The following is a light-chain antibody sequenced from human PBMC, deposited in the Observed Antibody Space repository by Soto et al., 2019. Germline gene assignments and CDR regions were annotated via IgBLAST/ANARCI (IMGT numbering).Light chain of an antibody. V-gene: IGKV3-15*01. J-gene: IGKJ4*01. CDR2: GAS. CDR1: QSVSSN. Sequence: ETVMTQSPATLSVSPGERATLSCRASQSVSSNLAWYQQRPGQAPRLLIYGASTRAAGIPARFSGSGSGTEFTLTISSLQSEEFAVYYCQQYNNWPLTFGGGTKVEIK. CDR3: QQYNNWPLT.